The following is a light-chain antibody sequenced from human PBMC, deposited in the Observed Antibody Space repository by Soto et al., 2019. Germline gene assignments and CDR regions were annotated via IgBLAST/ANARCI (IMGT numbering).Light chain of an antibody. CDR2: VGTGGIVG. V-gene: IGLV9-49*01. CDR1: SGYSNYK. Sequence: QSVLTQPPSASASLGASVTLTCTLSSGYSNYKVDWYQQRPGKGPRFVMRVGTGGIVGSKGDGIPDRFSVLGSGLNRYLTIKNIREEDESDYHCGADHGSGSNFVYEFGGGTKLTVL. CDR3: GADHGSGSNFVYE. J-gene: IGLJ3*02.